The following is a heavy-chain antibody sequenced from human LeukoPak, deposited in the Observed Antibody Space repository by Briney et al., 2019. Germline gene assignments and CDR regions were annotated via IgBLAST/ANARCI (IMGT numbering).Heavy chain of an antibody. J-gene: IGHJ6*03. CDR3: AKGDYYYMDV. CDR2: ISYDGSNK. CDR1: GFTFSSYG. V-gene: IGHV3-30*18. Sequence: GSLRLSCAASGFTFSSYGMHWVRQAPGKGLEWVAVISYDGSNKYYADSVKGRFTISRDNSKNTLYLQMNSLRAEDTAVYYCAKGDYYYMDVWGKGTTVTVSS.